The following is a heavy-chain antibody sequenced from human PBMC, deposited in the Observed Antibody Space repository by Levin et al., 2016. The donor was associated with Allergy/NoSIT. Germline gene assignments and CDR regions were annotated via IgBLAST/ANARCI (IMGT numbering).Heavy chain of an antibody. V-gene: IGHV3-21*01. J-gene: IGHJ4*02. Sequence: GESLRLSCAASGFTFSSYSMNWVRQAPGKGLEWVSSISSSSTYIYYADSVKGRFTISRDNAKNSLYLQMNSLRAEDTAVYYCARDRVAAAVFDYWGQGTLVTVSS. CDR1: GFTFSSYS. CDR3: ARDRVAAAVFDY. CDR2: ISSSSTYI. D-gene: IGHD6-13*01.